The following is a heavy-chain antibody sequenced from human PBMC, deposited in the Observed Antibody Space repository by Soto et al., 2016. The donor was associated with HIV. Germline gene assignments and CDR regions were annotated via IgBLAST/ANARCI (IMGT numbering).Heavy chain of an antibody. CDR3: ASIRTSLRDFDY. CDR2: ISSSSSTI. D-gene: IGHD4-17*01. Sequence: EVQLVESGGGLVQPGGSLRLSCAASGFTFSSYSMNWVRQAPGKGLEWVSYISSSSSTIYYADSVKGRFTISRDNAKNSLYLQMNSLRAEDTAVYYCASIRTSLRDFDYVGPGNPGPPSPQ. V-gene: IGHV3-48*04. J-gene: IGHJ4*02. CDR1: GFTFSSYS.